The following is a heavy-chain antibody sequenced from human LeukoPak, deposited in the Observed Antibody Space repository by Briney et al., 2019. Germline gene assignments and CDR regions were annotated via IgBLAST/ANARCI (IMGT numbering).Heavy chain of an antibody. CDR1: GFTFSTYA. CDR3: ARGSYNPFDY. V-gene: IGHV3-23*01. D-gene: IGHD3-16*01. Sequence: GGSLRLSCAASGFTFSTYAMSWVRQAPGKGLEWVSGISGSGDSTNYADSVKGRFTISRDNSKNTQYLQMNSLRAGDTAVYYCARGSYNPFDYWGQGTLVTVSS. CDR2: ISGSGDST. J-gene: IGHJ4*02.